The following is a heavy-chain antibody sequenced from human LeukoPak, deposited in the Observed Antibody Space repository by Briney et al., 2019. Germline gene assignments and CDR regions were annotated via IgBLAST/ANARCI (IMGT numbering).Heavy chain of an antibody. CDR1: GGSISSYY. J-gene: IGHJ5*02. CDR2: IYYSGST. Sequence: SETLSLTCTVSGGSISSYYWSWIRQPPGKRLEWIGYIYYSGSTNYNPSLKSRVTISVDTSKNQFSLKLSSVTAADTAVYYCAGSRHDILTGYYPNWFDPWGQGTLVTVSS. D-gene: IGHD3-9*01. V-gene: IGHV4-59*01. CDR3: AGSRHDILTGYYPNWFDP.